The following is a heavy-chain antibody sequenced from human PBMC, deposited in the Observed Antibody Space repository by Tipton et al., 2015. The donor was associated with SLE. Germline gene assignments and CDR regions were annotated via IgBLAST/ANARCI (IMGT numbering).Heavy chain of an antibody. V-gene: IGHV4-39*07. Sequence: TLSLTCTVSGGSISSSSYYWGWIRQPPGKGLEWIGSIYYSGSTYYNPSLKSRVTISVDTSKNQFSLKLSSVTAADTAVYYCARAGYSYDSGYYFDHWGQGTLVTVSS. J-gene: IGHJ4*02. CDR1: GGSISSSSYY. CDR3: ARAGYSYDSGYYFDH. D-gene: IGHD5-18*01. CDR2: IYYSGST.